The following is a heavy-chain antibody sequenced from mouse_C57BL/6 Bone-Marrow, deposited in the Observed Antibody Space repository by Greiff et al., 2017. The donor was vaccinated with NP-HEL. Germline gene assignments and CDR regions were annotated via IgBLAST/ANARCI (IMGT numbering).Heavy chain of an antibody. D-gene: IGHD1-1*01. CDR3: ARLHYGSSSRYFDY. V-gene: IGHV1-78*01. CDR2: IYPRDGST. J-gene: IGHJ2*01. CDR1: GYTFTDHT. Sequence: VKLQESDAELVKPGASVKISCKVSGYTFTDHTIHWMKQRPEQGLEWIGYIYPRDGSTKYNEKFKGKATLTADKSSSTAYMQLNSLTSEDSAVYFCARLHYGSSSRYFDYWGQGTTLTVSS.